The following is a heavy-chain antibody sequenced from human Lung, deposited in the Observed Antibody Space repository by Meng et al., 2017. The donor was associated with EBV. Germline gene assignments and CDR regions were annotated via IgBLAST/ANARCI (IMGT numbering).Heavy chain of an antibody. J-gene: IGHJ5*02. CDR2: IYDSGST. CDR3: AREYSSSSGLPGP. V-gene: IGHV4-30-4*08. D-gene: IGHD6-6*01. Sequence: LHRSGHGMVNPSHTLSLTCTVSGGSIRFGYYYWSLIRQPPGKGLEWIGYIYDSGSTSYNPSLMSRVTISVDTSRNQFSLKLTSVTAADTAVYYCAREYSSSSGLPGPWGQGTLVTVSS. CDR1: GGSIRFGYYY.